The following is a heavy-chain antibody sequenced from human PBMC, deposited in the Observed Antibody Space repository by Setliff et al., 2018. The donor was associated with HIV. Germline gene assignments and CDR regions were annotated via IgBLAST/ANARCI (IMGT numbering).Heavy chain of an antibody. CDR1: GFTFSNAW. V-gene: IGHV3-15*01. J-gene: IGHJ4*02. Sequence: PGGSLRLSCAASGFTFSNAWMSWVRQAPGKGLEWVGRIKSKTDGGTTDYAAPVKGRFTISRDDSKNTLYLQMNSLKTEDTAVYYCTTGRRDSSGYLDYWGQGTLVTVSS. CDR3: TTGRRDSSGYLDY. CDR2: IKSKTDGGTT. D-gene: IGHD3-22*01.